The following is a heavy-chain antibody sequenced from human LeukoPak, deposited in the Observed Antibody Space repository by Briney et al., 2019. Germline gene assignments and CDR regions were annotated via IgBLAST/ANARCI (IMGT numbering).Heavy chain of an antibody. CDR2: INHSGST. CDR3: ARDGVAYGSGSYQVY. Sequence: SETLSLTCTVSGGSINSYYWSWIRQPPGKGLEWIGEINHSGSTNYNPSLKSRVTISVDTSKNQFSLKLSSVTAADTAVYYCARDGVAYGSGSYQVYWGQGTLVTVSS. D-gene: IGHD3-10*01. CDR1: GGSINSYY. J-gene: IGHJ4*02. V-gene: IGHV4-59*12.